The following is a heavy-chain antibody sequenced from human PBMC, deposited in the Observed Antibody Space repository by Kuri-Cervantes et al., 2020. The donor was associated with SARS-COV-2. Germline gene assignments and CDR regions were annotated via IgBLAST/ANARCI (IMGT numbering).Heavy chain of an antibody. V-gene: IGHV3-48*02. CDR2: ISSSSSTI. CDR1: GFTFSSYS. D-gene: IGHD3-9*01. Sequence: GESLKISCAASGFTFSSYSMNWVRQAPGKGLEWVSYISSSSSTIYYADSVKGRFTISRDNAKNSLYLQMNSLRDEDTAVYYRARGSEAGYYYFDYWGQGTLVTVSS. J-gene: IGHJ4*02. CDR3: ARGSEAGYYYFDY.